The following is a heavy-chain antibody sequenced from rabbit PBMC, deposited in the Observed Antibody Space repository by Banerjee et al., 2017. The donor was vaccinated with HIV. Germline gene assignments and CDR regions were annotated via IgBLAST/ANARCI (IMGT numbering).Heavy chain of an antibody. CDR2: IYAGGSGST. CDR1: GFSFSSSYW. V-gene: IGHV1S40*01. CDR3: ARAAGYGGYGFATGFNL. J-gene: IGHJ4*01. D-gene: IGHD6-1*01. Sequence: QSLEESGGDLVKPGASLTLTCTASGFSFSSSYWIYWVRQAPGKGLEWIACIYAGGSGSTYYASWAKGRFTISKTSSTTVTLQMTSLTAADTATYFCARAAGYGGYGFATGFNLWGPGTLVTVS.